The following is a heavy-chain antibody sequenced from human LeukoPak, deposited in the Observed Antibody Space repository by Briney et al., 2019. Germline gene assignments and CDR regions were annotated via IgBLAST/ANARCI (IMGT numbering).Heavy chain of an antibody. CDR2: INSDGSST. CDR1: GFTFSGYW. CDR3: ARDAPGYLYTQVDQ. V-gene: IGHV3-74*03. D-gene: IGHD6-13*01. Sequence: GGSLRLSCAASGFTFSGYWMHWVRQAPGKGLVWVSRINSDGSSTTYADSVKGRFTISRDNAKNTLYLQMNSLRAEDTAVYYRARDAPGYLYTQVDQWGQGTLVTVSS. J-gene: IGHJ4*02.